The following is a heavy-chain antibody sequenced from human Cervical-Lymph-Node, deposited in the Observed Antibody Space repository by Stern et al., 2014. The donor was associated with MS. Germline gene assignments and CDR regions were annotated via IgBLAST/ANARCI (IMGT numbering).Heavy chain of an antibody. J-gene: IGHJ4*02. CDR3: ARQRYFDY. CDR2: IFPGGSDI. Sequence: EVQLVQSGPEVKRPGESLKISCQASGYTFTSYWIGWVRQMPGKGLEWIAIIFPGGSDIRYSPSFQGQVTISADNSGSTALLQWNNLKASDTAIYYCARQRYFDYWGQGTLVTVSS. CDR1: GYTFTSYW. V-gene: IGHV5-51*01.